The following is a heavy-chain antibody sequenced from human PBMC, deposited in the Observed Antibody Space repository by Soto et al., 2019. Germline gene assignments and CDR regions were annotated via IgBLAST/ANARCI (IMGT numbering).Heavy chain of an antibody. Sequence: EVQLVESGGGIVQPGGSLRLSCAASGFTFSSYWIHWVRQAPGKGLVWVSRINSDGSSTTYADSVKGRFTISRNNAKNTLYLQMTSLRAEDTAVYYCARVSSDVVPAALDYWGQGTLVTVSS. CDR1: GFTFSSYW. J-gene: IGHJ4*02. D-gene: IGHD2-2*01. V-gene: IGHV3-74*01. CDR3: ARVSSDVVPAALDY. CDR2: INSDGSST.